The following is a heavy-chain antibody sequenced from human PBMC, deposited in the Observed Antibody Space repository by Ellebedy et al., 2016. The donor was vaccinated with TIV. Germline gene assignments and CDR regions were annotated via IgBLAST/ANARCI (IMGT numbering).Heavy chain of an antibody. CDR1: GFTFSSYW. CDR3: AKDTSLYMVARGFRNNAFDV. Sequence: GGSLRLXXAASGFTFSSYWMSWVRQAPGKGLEWVANIKQDGSEKYYVDSVKGRFTISRDNAKNSLYLQMNSLRAEDTAVYYCAKDTSLYMVARGFRNNAFDVWGQGALVNVSS. V-gene: IGHV3-7*03. CDR2: IKQDGSEK. D-gene: IGHD3-10*01. J-gene: IGHJ3*01.